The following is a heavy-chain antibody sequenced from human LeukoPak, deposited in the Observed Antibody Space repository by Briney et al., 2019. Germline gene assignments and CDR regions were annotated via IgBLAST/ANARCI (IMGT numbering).Heavy chain of an antibody. CDR2: VYHSGST. D-gene: IGHD2-2*01. J-gene: IGHJ4*02. Sequence: WETLSLTCAVSGYSITTGRYWGWIRQPPGKGLEWIGSVYHSGSTYYNPSLKSRVTISVDTSKNQFSLNLRSVTAADTAVYYCARSLSTAGIDYWGQGTLVTVSS. CDR3: ARSLSTAGIDY. CDR1: GYSITTGRY. V-gene: IGHV4-38-2*01.